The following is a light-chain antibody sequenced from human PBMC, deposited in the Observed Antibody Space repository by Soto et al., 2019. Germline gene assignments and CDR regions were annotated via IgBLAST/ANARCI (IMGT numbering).Light chain of an antibody. CDR2: GDS. CDR3: QSYDTTNWI. V-gene: IGLV6-57*04. Sequence: NFMLTQPHSVSESPGKTVTISCTRSSGSIAANYVQWYQQRPGTAPTTVIYGDSQRPSGVPQRFSGSIDRSSNSASLTISGLKIEDEAEYYCQSYDTTNWIFGGGTKLTVL. CDR1: SGSIAANY. J-gene: IGLJ2*01.